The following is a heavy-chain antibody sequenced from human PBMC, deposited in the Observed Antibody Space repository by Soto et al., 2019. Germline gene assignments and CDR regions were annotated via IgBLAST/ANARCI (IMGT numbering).Heavy chain of an antibody. V-gene: IGHV4-34*01. Sequence: SETLSLTCAVYGGSFSGYYWSWIRQPPGKGLEWIGEINHSGSTNYNPSLKSRVTISVDTSKNQFSLKLSSVTAADTAVYYCARGDGSGSFPFDYWGQGXLVTVSS. D-gene: IGHD3-10*01. J-gene: IGHJ4*02. CDR1: GGSFSGYY. CDR2: INHSGST. CDR3: ARGDGSGSFPFDY.